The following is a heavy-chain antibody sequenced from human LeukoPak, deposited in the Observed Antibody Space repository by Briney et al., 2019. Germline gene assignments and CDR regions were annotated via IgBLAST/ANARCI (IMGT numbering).Heavy chain of an antibody. Sequence: ASVKVSCKASRYTFTGYYMHWVRQAPGQGLEWMGWINPNSGGTNYAQKFQGRVTMTRDTSISTAYMELSRLRSDDTAVYYCARDRGVGATLYYFDYWGQGTLVTVSS. V-gene: IGHV1-2*02. CDR2: INPNSGGT. D-gene: IGHD1-26*01. CDR1: RYTFTGYY. J-gene: IGHJ4*02. CDR3: ARDRGVGATLYYFDY.